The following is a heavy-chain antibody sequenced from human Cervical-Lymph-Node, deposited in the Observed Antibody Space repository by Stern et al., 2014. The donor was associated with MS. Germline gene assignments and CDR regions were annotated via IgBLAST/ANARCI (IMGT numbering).Heavy chain of an antibody. Sequence: VQLLQSGPGLVKPSETLSLTCTVSGASISSYYWNWIRQPPGKGLEWIGYIYYTGTTNYNPSLKGRVAISLDTSKNQFSLILRSVSAADTAFYYCARKSLSMDHYFDSWGQGTLVTVSS. CDR2: IYYTGTT. V-gene: IGHV4-59*01. J-gene: IGHJ4*02. D-gene: IGHD2-2*03. CDR1: GASISSYY. CDR3: ARKSLSMDHYFDS.